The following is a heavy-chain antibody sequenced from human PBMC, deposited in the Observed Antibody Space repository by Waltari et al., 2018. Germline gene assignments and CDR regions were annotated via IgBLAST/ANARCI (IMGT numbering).Heavy chain of an antibody. CDR1: GGSISSGSYY. Sequence: QVQLQESGPGLVKPSQTLSLTCTVSGGSISSGSYYWRWIRQPAGKGLEWIGYIYTSGSTNYNPSLKSRVTISVDTSKNQFSLKLSSVTAADTAVYYCARSEWELLMDFDYWGQGTLVTVSS. V-gene: IGHV4-61*09. D-gene: IGHD1-26*01. CDR3: ARSEWELLMDFDY. CDR2: IYTSGST. J-gene: IGHJ4*02.